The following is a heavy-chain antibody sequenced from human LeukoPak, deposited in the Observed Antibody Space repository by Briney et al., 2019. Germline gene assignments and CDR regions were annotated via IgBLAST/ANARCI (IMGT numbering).Heavy chain of an antibody. Sequence: QPGGSLRLSCAASGFTSSGYAVHWVRQGPGKGLDWVAVISFDGSDQYYADSVKGRFTISRDNSQNTVFLHMNSLKTEDTAVYFCARLSRSGATYFYYGMDVWGQGTTVIVTS. CDR3: ARLSRSGATYFYYGMDV. V-gene: IGHV3-30*04. CDR2: ISFDGSDQ. J-gene: IGHJ6*02. D-gene: IGHD3-22*01. CDR1: GFTSSGYA.